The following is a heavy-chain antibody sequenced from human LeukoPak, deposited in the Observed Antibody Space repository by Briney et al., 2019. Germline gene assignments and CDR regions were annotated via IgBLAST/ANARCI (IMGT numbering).Heavy chain of an antibody. CDR1: GFTFSRYE. CDR3: ARDSALYSSISFYLDY. CDR2: ISSSGATR. J-gene: IGHJ4*02. V-gene: IGHV3-48*03. D-gene: IGHD6-13*01. Sequence: GSLRLSCAASGFTFSRYEMNWVRQAPGKGLDWVSYISSSGATRYYADPVHGRFIISTDNAKKSLSLQVISLIAEDTAVYYCARDSALYSSISFYLDYWGQGTLVTVSS.